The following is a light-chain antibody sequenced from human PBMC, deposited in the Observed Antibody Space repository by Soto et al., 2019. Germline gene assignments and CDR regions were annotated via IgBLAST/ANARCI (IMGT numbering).Light chain of an antibody. V-gene: IGLV2-23*01. CDR2: EGF. J-gene: IGLJ3*02. CDR1: SNDIGIDKL. Sequence: QSALTQPASVSGSPGQSITISCTGTSNDIGIDKLVSWYQQHPGRAPKLMIYEGFKRPSGVSDRFSGSKSGNTASLTISGLRAEDEADYYCCSYASSSTWVFGGGTKLTVL. CDR3: CSYASSSTWV.